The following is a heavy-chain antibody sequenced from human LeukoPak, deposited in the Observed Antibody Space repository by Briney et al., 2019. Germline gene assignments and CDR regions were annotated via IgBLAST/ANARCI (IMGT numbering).Heavy chain of an antibody. V-gene: IGHV4-38-2*02. CDR2: IYHSGST. CDR1: SYSISSGYY. CDR3: ARPPHYYDTSGYSV. J-gene: IGHJ4*02. D-gene: IGHD3-22*01. Sequence: PSETLSLTCTVSSYSISSGYYWGWIRQPPGKGLEWLGDIYHSGSTYYNPSLKSRVTILVDTSKNQFSLKLSSVTAADTAVYYCARPPHYYDTSGYSVWGQGTLVTVSS.